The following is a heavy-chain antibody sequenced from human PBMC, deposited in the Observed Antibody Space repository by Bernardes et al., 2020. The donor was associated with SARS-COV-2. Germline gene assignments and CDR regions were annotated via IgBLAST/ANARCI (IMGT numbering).Heavy chain of an antibody. CDR3: AREGWFYDNNGFRELYFDL. CDR1: GFTVSDKY. J-gene: IGHJ2*01. CDR2: IYSGGRR. Sequence: GGSLRLSCAATGFTVSDKYLCWVRQAPGKGLEWVPVIYSGGRRYYADSVRGRFSVSRDNSKNTLFLQMDSLKPEDTAVYFCAREGWFYDNNGFRELYFDLWGRGTLVTVSP. V-gene: IGHV3-66*02. D-gene: IGHD3-22*01.